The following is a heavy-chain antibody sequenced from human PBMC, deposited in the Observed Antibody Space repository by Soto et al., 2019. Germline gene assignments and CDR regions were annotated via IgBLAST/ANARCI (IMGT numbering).Heavy chain of an antibody. V-gene: IGHV4-59*01. J-gene: IGHJ4*02. CDR2: IYYRGST. Sequence: SETLSLTCTVSGGSISSYYWSWIRQPPGKGLEWIGYIYYRGSTNYNPSLKSRVTISVDTSKNQFSLKLSSVTAADTAVYYCARGEGSGWYDYWGQVTLVIVAS. CDR1: GGSISSYY. CDR3: ARGEGSGWYDY. D-gene: IGHD6-19*01.